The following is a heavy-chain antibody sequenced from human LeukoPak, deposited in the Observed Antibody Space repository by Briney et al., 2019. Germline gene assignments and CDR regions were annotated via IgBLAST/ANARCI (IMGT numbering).Heavy chain of an antibody. CDR1: GGSVNSDSHH. CDR2: MYYKGYT. V-gene: IGHV4-39*01. CDR3: ARLARRHYVRAHPVYY. Sequence: SETLSLTCTVSGGSVNSDSHHWGWIRQPPGKGLEWIGSMYYKGYTYYNPSLKSRVTISVDTSKNQFSLKLSSVTAADTAVYYCARLARRHYVRAHPVYYWGQGTLVTVSS. D-gene: IGHD3-10*02. J-gene: IGHJ4*02.